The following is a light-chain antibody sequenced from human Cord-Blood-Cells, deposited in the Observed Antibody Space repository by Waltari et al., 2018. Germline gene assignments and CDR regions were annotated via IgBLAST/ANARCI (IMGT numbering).Light chain of an antibody. Sequence: RITCGGNNIGSKSVHWYQQKPGQAPVLVIYYDSDRPSGIPERFSGSNSGNTATLTISRVEAGDEADYYCQVWDSSSDRLYVFGTGTKVTVL. J-gene: IGLJ1*01. CDR2: YDS. CDR3: QVWDSSSDRLYV. CDR1: NIGSKS. V-gene: IGLV3-21*04.